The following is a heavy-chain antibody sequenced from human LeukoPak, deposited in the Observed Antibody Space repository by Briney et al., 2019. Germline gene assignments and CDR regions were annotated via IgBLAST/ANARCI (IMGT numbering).Heavy chain of an antibody. CDR2: IYDIYDSGST. D-gene: IGHD1-1*01. Sequence: PSETLSLTCTVSGGSISSYYWSWIRQPPGKGLEWIGYIYDIYDSGSTNYNPSLKSRVTIPIDSSKNQFSLKLSSVTTADTAVYFCARRNGSHDYWGQGTLVTVSS. V-gene: IGHV4-59*01. CDR1: GGSISSYY. J-gene: IGHJ4*02. CDR3: ARRNGSHDY.